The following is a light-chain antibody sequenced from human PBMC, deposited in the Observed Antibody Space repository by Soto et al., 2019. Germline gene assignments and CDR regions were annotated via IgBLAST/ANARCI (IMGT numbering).Light chain of an antibody. V-gene: IGLV1-44*01. CDR3: ATWNDGVFV. J-gene: IGLJ1*01. CDR1: TSNIGRST. CDR2: ANT. Sequence: HSVLTQPPSASGTPGQRVTISCTGNTSNIGRSTVTWYQQFPGAAPKLLIYANTQRPLGVPVRFSGSKSDTSASLAISGLQSEDEADYYCATWNDGVFVFGIGTKVTVL.